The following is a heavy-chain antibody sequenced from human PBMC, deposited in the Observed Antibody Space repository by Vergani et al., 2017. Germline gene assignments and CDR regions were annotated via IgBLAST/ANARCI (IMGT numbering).Heavy chain of an antibody. CDR3: AKDRGAVAEPYYYYGMDV. D-gene: IGHD6-19*01. CDR1: GFTFSSYG. J-gene: IGHJ6*02. CDR2: ISYDGSNK. Sequence: QVQLVESGGGVVQPGRSLRLSCAASGFTFSSYGMHWVRQAPGKGLEWVAVISYDGSNKYYADSVKGRFTISRDNSKNMLYLQMNSLRAEDTAVYYWAKDRGAVAEPYYYYGMDVWGQGTTVTVSS. V-gene: IGHV3-30*18.